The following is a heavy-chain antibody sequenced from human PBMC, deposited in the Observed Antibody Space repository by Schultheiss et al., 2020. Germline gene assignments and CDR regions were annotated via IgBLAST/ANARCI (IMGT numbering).Heavy chain of an antibody. CDR1: GFTFSNAW. Sequence: GESLKISCAASGFTFSNAWMNWVRQAPGKGLEWVGRIKSKTDGGTTDYAAPVKGRFTISRDDSKNTLYLQMNSLRAEDTAVYYCAKGPYSSSWYGVDYFDYWGQGTLVTVSS. V-gene: IGHV3-15*07. D-gene: IGHD6-13*01. CDR3: AKGPYSSSWYGVDYFDY. J-gene: IGHJ4*02. CDR2: IKSKTDGGTT.